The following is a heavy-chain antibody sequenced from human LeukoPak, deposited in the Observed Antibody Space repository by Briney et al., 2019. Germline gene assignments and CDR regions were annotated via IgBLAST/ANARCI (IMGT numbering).Heavy chain of an antibody. CDR3: ARGSITVVPAFDI. Sequence: SETLSLTCTVSGGSISTYYWSWIRQPPGKGLEWIGCVYYGGSTNYNPSLKSRGTMSVDTSKNQFSLKLSSVTAADTAVYYCARGSITVVPAFDIWGQGTMVTVSS. D-gene: IGHD4-23*01. CDR1: GGSISTYY. J-gene: IGHJ3*02. CDR2: VYYGGST. V-gene: IGHV4-59*12.